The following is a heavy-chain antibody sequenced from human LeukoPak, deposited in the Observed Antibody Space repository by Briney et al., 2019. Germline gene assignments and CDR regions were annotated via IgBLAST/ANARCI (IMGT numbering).Heavy chain of an antibody. V-gene: IGHV3-23*01. CDR1: GFTFSSHG. CDR3: AKGEVNDNYYFDY. Sequence: QPGGSLRLSCAASGFTFSSHGMNWVRQAPGKGLEWVSAISGRGGSTYYADSVKGRFTISRDNSKNTLYLQMNSLRAEDTAVYYCAKGEVNDNYYFDYRGQGTLVTVSS. D-gene: IGHD1-20*01. CDR2: ISGRGGST. J-gene: IGHJ4*02.